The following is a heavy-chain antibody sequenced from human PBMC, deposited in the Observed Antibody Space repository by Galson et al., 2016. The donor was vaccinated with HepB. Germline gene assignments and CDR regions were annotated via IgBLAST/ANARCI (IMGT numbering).Heavy chain of an antibody. CDR2: ISGGGHT. CDR1: GFGLNDHA. Sequence: SLRLSCATSGFGLNDHAMGWVRQAPGKGLQWVSTISGGGHTYYADSVKGRFTVSRDTSTHTLFLQMSSLRGEDTALYYCAKDRFLAGNFFFDDWGQGTLVTVSS. CDR3: AKDRFLAGNFFFDD. V-gene: IGHV3-23*01. D-gene: IGHD4-23*01. J-gene: IGHJ4*02.